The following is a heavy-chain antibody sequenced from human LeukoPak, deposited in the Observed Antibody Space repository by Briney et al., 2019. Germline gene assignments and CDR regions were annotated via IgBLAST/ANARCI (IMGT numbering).Heavy chain of an antibody. Sequence: GGSLRLSCAASGLIFSSSWMNWVRQAPGKGLEWVANIKPDGSEKYYVDSVKGRFTISRDNAKNSVSLQMNSLRTEDTAVYYCLRGMDVWGQGTTVTVSS. V-gene: IGHV3-7*01. CDR2: IKPDGSEK. CDR1: GLIFSSSW. J-gene: IGHJ6*02. CDR3: LRGMDV.